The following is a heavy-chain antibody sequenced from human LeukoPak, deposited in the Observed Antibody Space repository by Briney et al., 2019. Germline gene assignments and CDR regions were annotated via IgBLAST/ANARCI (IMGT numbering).Heavy chain of an antibody. CDR3: ARDPNGNHVGAFDFQP. V-gene: IGHV3-23*01. J-gene: IGHJ1*01. CDR2: MTSGGRDI. Sequence: GGSLRLACAASGFTFATYAMTWVRQAPGKGLEWVSSMTSGGRDIYYADSVKGRFTISRDNYKNTLYLQMNSLRAEDTAVYYCARDPNGNHVGAFDFQPWGQGTLVTVSS. CDR1: GFTFATYA. D-gene: IGHD1-14*01.